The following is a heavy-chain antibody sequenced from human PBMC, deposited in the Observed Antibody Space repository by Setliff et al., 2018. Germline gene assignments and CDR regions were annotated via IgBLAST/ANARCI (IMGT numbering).Heavy chain of an antibody. CDR3: AKDRVPDGIWEFDS. Sequence: PGASLKISCATSGFTFRDYSLAWVRQAPGQGLEWVSGIVQSSHTFYADSMEGRFTISRDNTRNTISLQIDDLRAEDTATYYCAKDRVPDGIWEFDSWGQGLLVTVSS. CDR1: GFTFRDYS. J-gene: IGHJ4*02. V-gene: IGHV3-53*01. D-gene: IGHD1-26*01. CDR2: IVQSSHT.